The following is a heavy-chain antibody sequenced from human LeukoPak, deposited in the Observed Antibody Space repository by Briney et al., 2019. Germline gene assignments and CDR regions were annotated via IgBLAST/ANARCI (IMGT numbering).Heavy chain of an antibody. Sequence: GGSLRLSCAASGFTFSSYEMNWVRQAPGKGLEWVSYISSSGSTIYYADSVKGRFTISRDNAKNSLYLQMNSLRAEDTALYYCAKDTRGYYYGSGSYSDYWGQGTLVTVSS. V-gene: IGHV3-48*03. D-gene: IGHD3-10*01. CDR3: AKDTRGYYYGSGSYSDY. CDR2: ISSSGSTI. J-gene: IGHJ4*02. CDR1: GFTFSSYE.